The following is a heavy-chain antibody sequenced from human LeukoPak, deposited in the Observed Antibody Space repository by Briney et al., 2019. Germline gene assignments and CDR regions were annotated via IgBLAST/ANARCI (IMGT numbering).Heavy chain of an antibody. J-gene: IGHJ6*03. CDR1: GFTVSSNY. V-gene: IGHV3-23*01. Sequence: PGGSLRLSCAASGFTVSSNYMSWVRQAPGKGLEWVSWTSGSGGSTYYADSVKGRFTISRDNSKNTMYLQMNSLRAEDTAVYYCATALLRASTYMDVWGKGTTVTVSS. CDR3: ATALLRASTYMDV. CDR2: TSGSGGST. D-gene: IGHD1-1*01.